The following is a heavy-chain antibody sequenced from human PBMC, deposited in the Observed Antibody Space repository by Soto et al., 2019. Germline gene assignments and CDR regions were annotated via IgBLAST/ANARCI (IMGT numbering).Heavy chain of an antibody. Sequence: EVQLVESGGGLVQPGRSLRLSCAASGFILRNYAMHWVRQAPGKGLEWVSGISWSGGIIGYADSVKGRFTISSDNAKNTLYLDMNSMRAEDTALYYCAKDRLNSNYEYYFDLWGQGTLVTVSS. CDR2: ISWSGGII. V-gene: IGHV3-9*01. CDR1: GFILRNYA. CDR3: AKDRLNSNYEYYFDL. J-gene: IGHJ4*02. D-gene: IGHD4-4*01.